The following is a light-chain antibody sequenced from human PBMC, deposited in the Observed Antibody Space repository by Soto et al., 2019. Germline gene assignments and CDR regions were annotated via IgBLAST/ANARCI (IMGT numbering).Light chain of an antibody. V-gene: IGKV3-15*01. CDR2: GSS. CDR3: QQYNKRPYT. J-gene: IGKJ2*01. CDR1: ESVNSN. Sequence: EIVMTQSPATLSVSPGERATLSCRASESVNSNLAWYQQKPGQAPRLLMSGSSTRATGIPARFSGSGSGTDFTLIISSLQSEDFSVYYSQQYNKRPYTFGQGTKLEI.